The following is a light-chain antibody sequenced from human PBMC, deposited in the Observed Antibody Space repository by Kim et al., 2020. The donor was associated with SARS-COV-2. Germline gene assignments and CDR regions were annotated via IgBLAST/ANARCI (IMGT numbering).Light chain of an antibody. J-gene: IGKJ3*01. CDR1: QSVLYSSNNKNY. CDR3: HQHYRAPRT. V-gene: IGKV4-1*01. Sequence: ATINCKSSQSVLYSSNNKNYLAWYQQKPGQPPKLHIYWASTRESGVPDRFSGSGSGTDFTLTVSNLQAEDVAVYYCHQHYRAPRTFGPGTKVDIK. CDR2: WAS.